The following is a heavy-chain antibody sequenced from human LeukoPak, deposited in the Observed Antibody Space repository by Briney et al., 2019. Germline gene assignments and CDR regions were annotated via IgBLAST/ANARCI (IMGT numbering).Heavy chain of an antibody. CDR2: INHSGST. CDR3: ARGRSNSSSWGEYYLDY. V-gene: IGHV4-34*01. J-gene: IGHJ4*02. Sequence: SETLSLTCAVYGGSFSGYYWSWIRQPPGKGLEWIGEINHSGSTNYNPSLKSRVTISVDTSKNQFSLKLSSVTAADTAVYYCARGRSNSSSWGEYYLDYWGQGTLVTVSS. D-gene: IGHD6-6*01. CDR1: GGSFSGYY.